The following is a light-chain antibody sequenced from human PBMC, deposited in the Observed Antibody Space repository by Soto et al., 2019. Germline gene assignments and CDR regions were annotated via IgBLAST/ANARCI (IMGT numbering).Light chain of an antibody. CDR1: RSVSSSY. Sequence: EIVLAQSPVSLSLSPGERATLSWRASRSVSSSYLAWYQQKPGQAPRLLIYGASIRATGIPARFSGSGSGTAFTLIISSLQSEDSAVYYCQKYNSWLWKFGQGTKVDIK. CDR2: GAS. J-gene: IGKJ1*01. CDR3: QKYNSWLWK. V-gene: IGKV3-15*01.